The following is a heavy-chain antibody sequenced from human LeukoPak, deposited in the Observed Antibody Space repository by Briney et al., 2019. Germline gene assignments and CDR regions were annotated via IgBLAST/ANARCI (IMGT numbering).Heavy chain of an antibody. CDR3: ARDQGGYDLFDY. CDR2: IRYDGSNK. V-gene: IGHV3-30*02. Sequence: PGGSLRLSCAASGFTFSSYGMHWVRQAPGKGLEWVAFIRYDGSNKYYADSVKGRFTISRDNSKNTLYLQMNSLRAEDTAVYYCARDQGGYDLFDYWGQGTLVTVSS. D-gene: IGHD5-12*01. J-gene: IGHJ4*02. CDR1: GFTFSSYG.